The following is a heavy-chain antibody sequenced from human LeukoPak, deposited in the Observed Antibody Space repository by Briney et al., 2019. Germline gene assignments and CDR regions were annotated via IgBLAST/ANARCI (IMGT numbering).Heavy chain of an antibody. J-gene: IGHJ4*02. CDR2: VSAGGGST. CDR1: GFIFSNYA. Sequence: GGSLRLSCTISGFIFSNYAMSWVRQAPGKGLEWVSAVSAGGGSTYYADSVKGRFTISRDNAKNSLYLQMNSLRAEDTAVYYCARGSHDYSNDYYFDYWGQGTLVTVSS. D-gene: IGHD4-11*01. CDR3: ARGSHDYSNDYYFDY. V-gene: IGHV3-23*01.